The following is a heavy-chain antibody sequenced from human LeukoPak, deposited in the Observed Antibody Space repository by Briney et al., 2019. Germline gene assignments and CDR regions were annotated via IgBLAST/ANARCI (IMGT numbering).Heavy chain of an antibody. CDR3: ARMAYFARSVAPLIDY. V-gene: IGHV4-34*01. Sequence: SETLSLTCAVSGDSFSDNFWSWIRQPPGKGLEWIGEINHSGTANYNPSLRSRVIISVDTSKNQFSLKLISVTAADTAVYYCARMAYFARSVAPLIDYWGQGTLVTVSS. J-gene: IGHJ4*02. CDR1: GDSFSDNF. CDR2: INHSGTA. D-gene: IGHD2/OR15-2a*01.